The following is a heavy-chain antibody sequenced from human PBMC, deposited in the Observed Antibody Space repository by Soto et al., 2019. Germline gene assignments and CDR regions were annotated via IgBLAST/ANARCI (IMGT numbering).Heavy chain of an antibody. CDR3: ARDTHQDLLRYFDWLEPYSWFDP. V-gene: IGHV4-4*07. D-gene: IGHD3-9*01. CDR2: IYTSGST. Sequence: SETLSLTCTVSGGSISSYYWSWIRQPAGKGLEWIGRIYTSGSTNYNPSLKSRATMSVDTSKNQFSLKLSSVTAADTAVYYCARDTHQDLLRYFDWLEPYSWFDPWGQGTLVTVSS. J-gene: IGHJ5*02. CDR1: GGSISSYY.